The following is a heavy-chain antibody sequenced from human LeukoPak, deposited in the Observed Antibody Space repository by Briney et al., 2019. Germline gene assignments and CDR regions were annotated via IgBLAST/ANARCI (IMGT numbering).Heavy chain of an antibody. CDR2: IHYSGST. CDR3: AKFGRSFAFLEY. D-gene: IGHD1-1*01. V-gene: IGHV4-59*01. J-gene: IGHJ4*02. CDR1: GGSISTYY. Sequence: SETLSLTCTVSGGSISTYYWSWIRQPPGKGLEWIAYIHYSGSTNYNPSLKSRVTISVDTSKKHLSLKLSSVTAADTAVYYCAKFGRSFAFLEYWGQGTLVTVSS.